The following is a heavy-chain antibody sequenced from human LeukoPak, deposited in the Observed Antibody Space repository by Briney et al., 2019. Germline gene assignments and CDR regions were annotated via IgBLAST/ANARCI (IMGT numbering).Heavy chain of an antibody. CDR2: IYTSGST. V-gene: IGHV4-4*07. D-gene: IGHD2-21*01. CDR1: GGSISSYY. J-gene: IGHJ4*02. CDR3: ARVAICGGDCSMGLFDY. Sequence: SETLSLTCTVSGGSISSYYWSWIRQPAGKGLEWIGRIYTSGSTNYNPSLKSRVTMSVDTSKNQFSLKLSSVTAADTAVYYCARVAICGGDCSMGLFDYWGQGTLVTVSS.